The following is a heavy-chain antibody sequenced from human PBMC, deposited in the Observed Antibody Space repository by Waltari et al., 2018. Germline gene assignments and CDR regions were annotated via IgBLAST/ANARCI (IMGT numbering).Heavy chain of an antibody. J-gene: IGHJ4*02. V-gene: IGHV3-23*04. CDR1: GFTLSALA. Sequence: VQLVESGGGLVQPGGSLRLSCTASGFTLSALAMTWVRQAPGKGLEWVSTGDTSGATYYAESVKGRFSISRDTSRNILYLEMSSLRTDDTALYFCAKDRWGGANYFDYWGQGTLATVSS. CDR3: AKDRWGGANYFDY. CDR2: TGDTSGAT. D-gene: IGHD2-21*01.